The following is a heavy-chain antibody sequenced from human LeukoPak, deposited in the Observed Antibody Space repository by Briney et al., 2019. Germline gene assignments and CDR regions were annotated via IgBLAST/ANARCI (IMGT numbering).Heavy chain of an antibody. CDR1: GFTFSSYS. V-gene: IGHV3-21*01. D-gene: IGHD1-26*01. Sequence: GWSLSLSCAASGFTFSSYSMNWVRQAPGKGLEWVSSISSSSSYIYYADSVKGRFTISRDNAKNSLYLQMNSLRAEDTAVYYCARDNIVGAGGYYFDNWGQGTLVTVSS. J-gene: IGHJ4*02. CDR2: ISSSSSYI. CDR3: ARDNIVGAGGYYFDN.